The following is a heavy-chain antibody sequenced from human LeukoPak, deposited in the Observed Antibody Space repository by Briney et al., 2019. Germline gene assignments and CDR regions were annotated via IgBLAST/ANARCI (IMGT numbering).Heavy chain of an antibody. J-gene: IGHJ4*02. V-gene: IGHV3-23*01. CDR2: ISGGGGST. D-gene: IGHD3-22*01. CDR3: AKSSYYDSSGYYREYYFDH. Sequence: GGSLRLSCAASGFIFSSYGMTWVRQAPGKGLEWVSSISGGGGSTNSADSVKGRFTISRDNSKNTLYLQMNSLRAEDTAVYYCAKSSYYDSSGYYREYYFDHWGQGTLVTVSS. CDR1: GFIFSSYG.